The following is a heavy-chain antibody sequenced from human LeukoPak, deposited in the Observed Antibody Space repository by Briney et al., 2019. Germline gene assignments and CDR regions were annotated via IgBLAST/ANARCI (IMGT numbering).Heavy chain of an antibody. J-gene: IGHJ6*02. CDR1: GYTFTSYG. Sequence: ASVKVSCKASGYTFTSYGISWVRQAPGQGLEWMGWISAYNGNTNYAQKLQGRVTMTTDTSTSTAYMELRSLRSDDTAVYYCARDAPSMRYFDWLLYYYYYYGMDVWGQGTTVTVSS. D-gene: IGHD3-9*01. CDR2: ISAYNGNT. CDR3: ARDAPSMRYFDWLLYYYYYYGMDV. V-gene: IGHV1-18*01.